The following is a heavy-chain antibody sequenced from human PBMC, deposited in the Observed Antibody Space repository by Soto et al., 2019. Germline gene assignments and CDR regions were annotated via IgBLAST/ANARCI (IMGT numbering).Heavy chain of an antibody. V-gene: IGHV3-30*18. CDR1: GFTFSSYG. Sequence: GGSLRLSCAASGFTFSSYGMHWVRQAPGKRLEWVAVISYDGSNKYYADSVKGRFTISRDNSKNTLYLQMNSLRAEDTAVYYCAKDKSVGTMVRGVIIPLHYYYGMDVWGQGTTVTVSS. CDR3: AKDKSVGTMVRGVIIPLHYYYGMDV. J-gene: IGHJ6*02. CDR2: ISYDGSNK. D-gene: IGHD3-10*01.